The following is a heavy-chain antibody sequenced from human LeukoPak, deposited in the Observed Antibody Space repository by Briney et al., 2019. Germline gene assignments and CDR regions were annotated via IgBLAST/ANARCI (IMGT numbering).Heavy chain of an antibody. CDR1: GGSISSGSYY. CDR2: IYTSGST. V-gene: IGHV4-61*02. Sequence: SETLSLTCTVSGGSISSGSYYWSWIRQPAGKGLGWIGRIYTSGSTNYNPSLKSRVTISVDTSKNQFSLKLSSVTAADTAVYYCARGRGSCSSTSCYIWFDPWGQGTLVTVSS. J-gene: IGHJ5*02. D-gene: IGHD2-2*02. CDR3: ARGRGSCSSTSCYIWFDP.